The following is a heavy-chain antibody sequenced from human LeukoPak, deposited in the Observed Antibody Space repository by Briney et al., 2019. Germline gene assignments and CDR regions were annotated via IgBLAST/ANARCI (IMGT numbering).Heavy chain of an antibody. Sequence: ASVKVSCKASGYTFTSYYMHWVRQAPGQGLEWMGIINPSGGSTSYAQKFQGRVTMTRDTSTSTVYMELSSLRAEDTAVYYCASFPYYDSSGYFDARENWDDYWGQGTLVTVSS. CDR2: INPSGGST. D-gene: IGHD3-22*01. J-gene: IGHJ4*02. CDR3: ASFPYYDSSGYFDARENWDDY. CDR1: GYTFTSYY. V-gene: IGHV1-46*01.